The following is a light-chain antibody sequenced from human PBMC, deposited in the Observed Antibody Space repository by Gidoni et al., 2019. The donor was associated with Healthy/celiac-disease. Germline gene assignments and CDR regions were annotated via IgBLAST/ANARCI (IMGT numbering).Light chain of an antibody. Sequence: QSVLTQPPSASGTPGQRVTISCSGSSSNIGSTYVYWYQQLPGTAPKLLIYRNNQRPSGVPDRFSGSKSGTSASLAISGRRSEDEADYYCAAWDDSLSGFYVFGTGTKVTVL. CDR1: SSNIGSTY. CDR2: RNN. V-gene: IGLV1-47*01. CDR3: AAWDDSLSGFYV. J-gene: IGLJ1*01.